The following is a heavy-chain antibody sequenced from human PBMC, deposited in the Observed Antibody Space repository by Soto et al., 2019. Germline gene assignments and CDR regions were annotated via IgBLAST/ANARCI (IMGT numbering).Heavy chain of an antibody. CDR2: IYYRGST. CDR3: ARFNWYFDL. J-gene: IGHJ2*01. CDR1: GGSISSYY. Sequence: QVQLQESGPGRVKPSETLSLTCTVSGGSISSYYWSWIRQPPGKGLEWIGYIYYRGSTNSNPSLKSRVTISVDTSKNQFSLKLSSVTAADTAMYYCARFNWYFDLWGRGTLVSVAS. V-gene: IGHV4-59*01.